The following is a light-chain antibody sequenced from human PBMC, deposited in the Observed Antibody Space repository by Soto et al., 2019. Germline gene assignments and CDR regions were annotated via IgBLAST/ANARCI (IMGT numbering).Light chain of an antibody. Sequence: EIVLTQSPATLSLSPGERATLSCRASQSVSSYLAWYQQKPGQAPRLLIYDASNRATGIPARFSGSGSGTDFTLTISSLEPEDFALYYCQQRSSTFGGGTKVEIK. CDR1: QSVSSY. V-gene: IGKV3-11*01. CDR3: QQRSST. CDR2: DAS. J-gene: IGKJ4*01.